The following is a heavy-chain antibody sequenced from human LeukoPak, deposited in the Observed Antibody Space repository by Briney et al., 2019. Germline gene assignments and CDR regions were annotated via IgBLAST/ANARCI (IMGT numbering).Heavy chain of an antibody. D-gene: IGHD4-17*01. V-gene: IGHV1-18*01. CDR1: GYTFSSYG. CDR3: ARFAVRNYGDYIGLDY. J-gene: IGHJ4*02. CDR2: ISAYKGNT. Sequence: ASVKVSCKASGYTFSSYGISWVRQAPGQGLEWMGWISAYKGNTNYAQKLQGRVTMTTDTSTSTAYMELRSLRSDDTAVYYCARFAVRNYGDYIGLDYWGRGTLVTVSS.